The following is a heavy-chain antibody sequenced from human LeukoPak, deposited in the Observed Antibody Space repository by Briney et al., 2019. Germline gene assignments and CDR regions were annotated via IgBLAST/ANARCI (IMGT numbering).Heavy chain of an antibody. V-gene: IGHV3-21*01. CDR3: AREEYSGSYYFDY. Sequence: GGSLRLSCAASGFTFSSYSMNWVRQAPGKGLEWVSSISSSSSYIYYADSVKGRFTISRDNAKSSLYLQMNSLRAEDTAVYYSAREEYSGSYYFDYWGQGTLVTVSS. D-gene: IGHD1-26*01. J-gene: IGHJ4*02. CDR1: GFTFSSYS. CDR2: ISSSSSYI.